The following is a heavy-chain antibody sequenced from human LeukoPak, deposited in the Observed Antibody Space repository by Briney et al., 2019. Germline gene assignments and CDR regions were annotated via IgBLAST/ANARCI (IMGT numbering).Heavy chain of an antibody. D-gene: IGHD5-24*01. CDR3: ARDRRRDGYNHDAFDI. CDR1: GGTFSSYA. V-gene: IGHV1-69*05. J-gene: IGHJ3*02. CDR2: IIPIFGTA. Sequence: GASVKVSCKASGGTFSSYAISWVRQAPGQGLEWMGGIIPIFGTANYAQKFQGRVTITTDESTSTAYMELSSLRSEDTAVYYCARDRRRDGYNHDAFDIWGQGTMVTVSS.